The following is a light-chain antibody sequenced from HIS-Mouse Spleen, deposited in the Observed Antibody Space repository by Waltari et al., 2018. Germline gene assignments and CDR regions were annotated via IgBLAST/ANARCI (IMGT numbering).Light chain of an antibody. V-gene: IGLV2-11*01. CDR2: DVS. CDR1: SGDVGGYNY. Sequence: QSALTQPRSVSGSPGQSVTISCTGTSGDVGGYNYSSWYQQHPGKAPKLMIYDVSRRPSGVPDRFSGSKSGNTASLTISGLQAEDEADYYCCSYAGSYTVVFGGGTKLTVL. CDR3: CSYAGSYTVV. J-gene: IGLJ2*01.